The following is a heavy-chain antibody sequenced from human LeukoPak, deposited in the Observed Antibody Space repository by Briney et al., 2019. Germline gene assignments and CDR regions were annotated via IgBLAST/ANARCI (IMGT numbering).Heavy chain of an antibody. CDR2: ISRISSYI. J-gene: IGHJ6*03. V-gene: IGHV3-21*01. Sequence: GGSLRLSCAASGFTFSSYSMNWVRQAPGKGLEWVSSISRISSYIYYADSVKGRFTISRDNAKNSLYLQMNSLRAEDTAVYYCAREPLGGRLPYYYYYYMDVWGKGTTVTISS. CDR1: GFTFSSYS. D-gene: IGHD3-16*01. CDR3: AREPLGGRLPYYYYYYMDV.